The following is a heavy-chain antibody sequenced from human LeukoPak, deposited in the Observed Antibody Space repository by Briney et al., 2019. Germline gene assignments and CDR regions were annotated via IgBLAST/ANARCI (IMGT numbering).Heavy chain of an antibody. D-gene: IGHD2-21*02. CDR2: IYPGDSDT. Sequence: GESLKISCQGSGYSFTSYWIGWVRQMPGKGLEWMGIIYPGDSDTRYSPSFQGQVTISADKSINTAYLQWSSLKASDTAMYYCARRGGSADCGGDCYADYWGQRTLVTVSS. J-gene: IGHJ4*02. CDR3: ARRGGSADCGGDCYADY. V-gene: IGHV5-51*01. CDR1: GYSFTSYW.